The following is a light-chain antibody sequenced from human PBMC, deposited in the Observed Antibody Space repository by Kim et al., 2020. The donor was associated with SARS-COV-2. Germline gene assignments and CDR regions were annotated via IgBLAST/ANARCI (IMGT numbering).Light chain of an antibody. CDR2: SNN. J-gene: IGLJ2*01. CDR1: SSNNGSNT. V-gene: IGLV1-44*01. Sequence: QRVTITCSGSSSNNGSNTIHWYQQLPGTAPKLLIYSNNQRPSGVPDLFSGSKSGTSASLAISGLQSEDEADYYCAAWDDSLNVLFGGGTQLTVL. CDR3: AAWDDSLNVL.